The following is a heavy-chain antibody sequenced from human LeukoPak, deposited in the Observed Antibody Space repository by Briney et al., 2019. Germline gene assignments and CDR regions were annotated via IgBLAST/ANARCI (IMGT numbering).Heavy chain of an antibody. V-gene: IGHV3-30*03. Sequence: GGSLRLSCAASGLTFSSHGFHWVRLAPGKGLEWVAVISYDGSNKHYAGSVKGRFTMSRDNSKNTLYLQMNSLRVEDTAVYYCARGGATGTTYSCFDLWGQGTLVTVSS. CDR3: ARGGATGTTYSCFDL. CDR2: ISYDGSNK. J-gene: IGHJ4*02. D-gene: IGHD4-17*01. CDR1: GLTFSSHG.